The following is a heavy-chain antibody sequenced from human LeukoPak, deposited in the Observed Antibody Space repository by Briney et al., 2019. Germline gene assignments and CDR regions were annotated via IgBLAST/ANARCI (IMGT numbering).Heavy chain of an antibody. Sequence: TLSXTCTVSGGSISSYYWSWIRQPAGKGLEWIGRIYTSGSTNYNPSLTSRVTISVDTSKNQFSLKLSSVTAADTAVYYCARDQGWELPNWFDPWGQGTLVTVSS. CDR2: IYTSGST. V-gene: IGHV4-4*07. D-gene: IGHD1-26*01. CDR3: ARDQGWELPNWFDP. J-gene: IGHJ5*02. CDR1: GGSISSYY.